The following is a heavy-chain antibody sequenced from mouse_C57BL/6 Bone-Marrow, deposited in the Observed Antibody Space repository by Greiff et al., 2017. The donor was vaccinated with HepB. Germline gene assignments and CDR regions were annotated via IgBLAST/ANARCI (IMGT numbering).Heavy chain of an antibody. V-gene: IGHV3-5*01. J-gene: IGHJ4*01. CDR1: GISITTGNYR. CDR2: IYYSGTI. CDR3: ARENSNPSMDY. D-gene: IGHD2-5*01. Sequence: EVQLQQSGPGLVKPSQTVFLTCTVTGISITTGNYRWSWIRQFPGNKLEWIGYIYYSGTITYNPSLTSRTTITRDTPKNQFFLEMNSLTAEDTATYYCARENSNPSMDYWGQGTSVTVSS.